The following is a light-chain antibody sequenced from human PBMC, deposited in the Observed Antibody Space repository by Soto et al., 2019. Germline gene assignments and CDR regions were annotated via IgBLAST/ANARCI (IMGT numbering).Light chain of an antibody. CDR1: QSVSSN. CDR3: QQYNNSPLT. Sequence: EIVMTQSPATLSVSPGERATLSCRASQSVSSNLAWYQQKPGQAPRLLIYGASIRATGIPARFSGSGSGTEFTLTISSLQSEDFAVYYCQQYNNSPLTFGQGTRLEIK. J-gene: IGKJ5*01. CDR2: GAS. V-gene: IGKV3D-15*01.